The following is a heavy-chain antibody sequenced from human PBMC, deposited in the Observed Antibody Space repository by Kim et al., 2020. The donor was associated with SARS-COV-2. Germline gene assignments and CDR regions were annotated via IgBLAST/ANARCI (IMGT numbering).Heavy chain of an antibody. Sequence: SETLSLTCAVSGGSISSGGYSWSWIRQPPGKGLEWIGYIYHSGSAYYNPSLKSRVTISVDRSKNQFSLKLSSVTAADTAVYYCARGSEAGTDIDYWGQGTLVTVSS. CDR1: GGSISSGGYS. CDR3: ARGSEAGTDIDY. J-gene: IGHJ4*02. V-gene: IGHV4-30-2*01. CDR2: IYHSGSA. D-gene: IGHD6-19*01.